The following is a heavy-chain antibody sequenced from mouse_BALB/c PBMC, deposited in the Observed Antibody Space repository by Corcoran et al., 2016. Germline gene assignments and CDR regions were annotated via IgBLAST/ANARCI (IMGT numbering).Heavy chain of an antibody. CDR3: ARSGLTTATSLFDY. Sequence: EVQLQQSGPDLVKPGASVKMSCKASGYTFTDYSMKWVKQSPGKSLEWIGDINPNNGVTSYNQKFKVKATLTVDKSSTTAYMQLNRLTSEDSAVYYCARSGLTTATSLFDYWGQGTTLTVSA. J-gene: IGHJ2*01. CDR2: INPNNGVT. D-gene: IGHD1-2*01. CDR1: GYTFTDYS. V-gene: IGHV1-26*01.